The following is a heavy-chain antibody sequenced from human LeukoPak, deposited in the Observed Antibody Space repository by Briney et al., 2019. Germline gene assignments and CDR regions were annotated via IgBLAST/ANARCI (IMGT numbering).Heavy chain of an antibody. CDR2: ISQDGREQ. V-gene: IGHV3-7*04. J-gene: IGHJ4*02. CDR1: GFTFSDYW. CDR3: AGGALDY. Sequence: GGSLRLSCAASGFTFSDYWKSWVRQSPGQGLEWVAKISQDGREQRFVDSVKGRFTISRDNGKNLLFLQMDSLRAEDTAVYYCAGGALDYWGPGTLVSVSS.